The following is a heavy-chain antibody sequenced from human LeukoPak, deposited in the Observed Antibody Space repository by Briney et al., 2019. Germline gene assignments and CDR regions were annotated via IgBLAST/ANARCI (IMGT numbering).Heavy chain of an antibody. V-gene: IGHV4-39*07. CDR3: ARETPTVTTLGVVDY. J-gene: IGHJ4*02. CDR1: GGSISSSSYY. D-gene: IGHD4-17*01. CDR2: IYYSGST. Sequence: SETLSLTCTVSGGSISSSSYYWGWIRQPPGKGLEWIGSIYYSGSTYYNPSLKSRVTISVDTSKNQFSLKLSSVTAADTAVYYCARETPTVTTLGVVDYWGQGTLVTVSS.